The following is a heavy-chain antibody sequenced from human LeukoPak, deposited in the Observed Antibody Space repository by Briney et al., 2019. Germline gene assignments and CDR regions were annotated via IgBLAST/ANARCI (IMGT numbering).Heavy chain of an antibody. CDR1: GFTFDDYG. J-gene: IGHJ6*03. Sequence: GGSLRLSCAASGFTFDDYGMSWVRQAPGKGLEWVSGINWNGGSTGYADSVKGRFTISRGNAKNSLYLQMNSLRAEDTALYYCARGSRELRTYYYYYYYMDVWGKGTTVTVSS. CDR2: INWNGGST. CDR3: ARGSRELRTYYYYYYYMDV. V-gene: IGHV3-20*04. D-gene: IGHD1-26*01.